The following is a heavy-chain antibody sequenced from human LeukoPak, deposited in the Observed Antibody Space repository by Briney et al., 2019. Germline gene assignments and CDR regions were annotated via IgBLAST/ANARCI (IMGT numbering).Heavy chain of an antibody. Sequence: PGGSLRLSCAASGFTFSSYGMHWVRQAPGKGLEWVAFIRYDGSNKYYADSVKGRFTISRDNSKTTLYLKMKSLRDEDTAVYYCAKDPYGSGSYWRSYFDYWGQGTLVTVSS. CDR3: AKDPYGSGSYWRSYFDY. CDR2: IRYDGSNK. CDR1: GFTFSSYG. J-gene: IGHJ4*02. V-gene: IGHV3-30*02. D-gene: IGHD3-10*01.